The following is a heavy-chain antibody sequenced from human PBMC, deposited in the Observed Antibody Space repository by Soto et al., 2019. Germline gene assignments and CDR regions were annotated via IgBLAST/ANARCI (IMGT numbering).Heavy chain of an antibody. CDR1: GGSISSSSYY. V-gene: IGHV4-39*01. D-gene: IGHD3-10*01. CDR3: ARRRQSEYYYGSGPYGMDV. CDR2: IYYSGST. Sequence: QLQLQESGPGLVKPSETLSLTCTVSGGSISSSSYYWGWIRQPPGKGLEWIGSIYYSGSTYYNPSLKSRVTISVDTSKNQFSLKLSSVTAADTAVYYCARRRQSEYYYGSGPYGMDVWGQGTTVTVSS. J-gene: IGHJ6*02.